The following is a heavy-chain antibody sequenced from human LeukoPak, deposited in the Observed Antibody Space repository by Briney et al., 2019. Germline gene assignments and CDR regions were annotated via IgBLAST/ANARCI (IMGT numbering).Heavy chain of an antibody. CDR3: AMSGLPVAFDI. Sequence: SETLSLTCTVSGGSISSSSYYWGWIRQPPGKGLEWIGYIYYSGSTNYNPSLKSRVTISVDTSKNQFSLKLSSVTAADTAVYYCAMSGLPVAFDIWGQGTMVTVSS. J-gene: IGHJ3*02. D-gene: IGHD3/OR15-3a*01. V-gene: IGHV4-61*05. CDR2: IYYSGST. CDR1: GGSISSSSYY.